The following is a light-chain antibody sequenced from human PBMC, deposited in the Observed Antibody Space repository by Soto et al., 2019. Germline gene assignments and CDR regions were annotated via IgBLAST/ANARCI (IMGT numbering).Light chain of an antibody. CDR2: DTS. V-gene: IGKV3-11*01. CDR3: QQRANWPLT. J-gene: IGKJ4*01. CDR1: QSVINY. Sequence: EIVLTQSPATLSLSPGERATLSCRASQSVINYLAWYQQKPGQGPRLLIYDTSNRATGIPARFSGSGSGTDFTLIISSLEPEDFAVYYCQQRANWPLTFGGGTKVDIK.